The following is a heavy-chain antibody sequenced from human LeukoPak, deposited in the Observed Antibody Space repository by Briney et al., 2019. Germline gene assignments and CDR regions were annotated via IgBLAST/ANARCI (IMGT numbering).Heavy chain of an antibody. Sequence: PGRSLRLSCAASGFTFSSYGMHWVRQAPGKGLEWVAVISYDGNNKYYADSVKGRFTISRDNSKNTLYLQMNNLRAEDTAVYYCAKDRGGWGQGTLVTVSS. V-gene: IGHV3-30*18. CDR1: GFTFSSYG. D-gene: IGHD3-16*01. CDR2: ISYDGNNK. CDR3: AKDRGG. J-gene: IGHJ4*02.